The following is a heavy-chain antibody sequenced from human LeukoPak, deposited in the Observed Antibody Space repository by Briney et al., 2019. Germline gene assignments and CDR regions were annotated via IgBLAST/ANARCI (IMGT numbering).Heavy chain of an antibody. V-gene: IGHV3-30-3*01. CDR2: ISYDGSNK. CDR1: GFTFSSYA. CDR3: ARESSSWWPDAFDI. D-gene: IGHD6-13*01. Sequence: GGSLRLSCAASGFTFSSYAMHWVRQAPGKGLEWVAVISYDGSNKYYADSVKGRFTISRGNSKNTLYLQMNSLRAEDTAVYYCARESSSWWPDAFDIWGQGTMVTVSS. J-gene: IGHJ3*02.